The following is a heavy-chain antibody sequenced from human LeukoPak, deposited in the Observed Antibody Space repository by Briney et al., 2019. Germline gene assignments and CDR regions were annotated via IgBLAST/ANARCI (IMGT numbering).Heavy chain of an antibody. V-gene: IGHV4-59*08. CDR1: GGPISGYY. CDR3: ARHHLNWGSIY. D-gene: IGHD7-27*01. J-gene: IGHJ4*02. Sequence: SETLSLTCTVSGGPISGYYWSWIRQPPGKGLEWIGYIYYSGSTNYNPSLKSRVAISVDTSKNQFSLKLSSVTAADTAVYYCARHHLNWGSIYWGQGTLVTVSS. CDR2: IYYSGST.